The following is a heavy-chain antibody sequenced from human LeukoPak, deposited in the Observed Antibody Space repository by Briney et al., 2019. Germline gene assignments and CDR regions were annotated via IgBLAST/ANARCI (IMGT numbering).Heavy chain of an antibody. CDR2: IYYSGST. V-gene: IGHV4-39*07. CDR3: ARSRQDIVVVPAHYYYMDV. Sequence: SGTLSLTCSVSGGSISSSSYYWGWIRQPPGKGLEWIGTIYYSGSTYYNPSLKSRVTISVDTSKNQFSLKLSSVTAADTAVYYCARSRQDIVVVPAHYYYMDVWGKGTTVTVSS. J-gene: IGHJ6*03. CDR1: GGSISSSSYY. D-gene: IGHD2-2*01.